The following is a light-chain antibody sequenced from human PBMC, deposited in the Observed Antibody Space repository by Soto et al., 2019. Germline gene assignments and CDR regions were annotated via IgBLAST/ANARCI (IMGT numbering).Light chain of an antibody. V-gene: IGKV2-28*01. Sequence: DIVMTQSPLTLSVTPGEPASISCRSSQNLLHSNGYNYLDWYLQKPGQSPQLLIFLGSNRASGVPARFSGSGSGTDFTLTISRVQAEDVATYYWKQYLQTPITFGEGTKVESK. CDR2: LGS. J-gene: IGKJ4*01. CDR1: QNLLHSNGYNY. CDR3: KQYLQTPIT.